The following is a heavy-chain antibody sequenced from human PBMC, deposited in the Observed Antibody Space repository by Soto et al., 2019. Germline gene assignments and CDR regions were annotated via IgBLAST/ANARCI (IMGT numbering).Heavy chain of an antibody. CDR1: GFTFSSYG. Sequence: QVQLVESGGGVVQPGRSLRLSCAASGFTFSSYGMHWVRQAPGKGLEWVAVIWYDGSNKYYADSVKGRFTISRDNSKNTLYLQMNSLRAEDTAVYYCARDRRGWRLLDYWGQGTLVTVSS. D-gene: IGHD2-21*01. J-gene: IGHJ4*02. V-gene: IGHV3-33*01. CDR3: ARDRRGWRLLDY. CDR2: IWYDGSNK.